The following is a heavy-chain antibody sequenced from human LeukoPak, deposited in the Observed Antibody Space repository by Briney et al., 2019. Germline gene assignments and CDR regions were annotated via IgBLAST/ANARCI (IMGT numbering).Heavy chain of an antibody. Sequence: SETLSLTCAVYGGSFSGYYWSWIRQPPGKGLEWIGEINHSGSTNYNLSPKSRVTISVDTSKNQFSLKLSSVTAADTAVYYCARGNSSSWYFGWFDPWGQGTLVTVSS. CDR1: GGSFSGYY. D-gene: IGHD6-13*01. J-gene: IGHJ5*02. V-gene: IGHV4-34*01. CDR3: ARGNSSSWYFGWFDP. CDR2: INHSGST.